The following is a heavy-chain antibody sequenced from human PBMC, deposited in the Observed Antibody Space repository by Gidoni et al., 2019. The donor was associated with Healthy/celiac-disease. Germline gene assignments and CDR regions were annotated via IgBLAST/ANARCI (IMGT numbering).Heavy chain of an antibody. CDR1: GGSISSSNW. CDR3: ASIQVPAATLYYYYYYMDV. V-gene: IGHV4-4*02. J-gene: IGHJ6*03. CDR2: IYHSGST. Sequence: QVQLQESGPGLVKPSGTLSLTCAVSGGSISSSNWWSWVRQPPGKGLEWIGEIYHSGSTNYNPSLKSRVTISVDKSKNQFSLKLSSVTAADTAVYYCASIQVPAATLYYYYYYMDVWGKGTTVTVSS. D-gene: IGHD2-2*01.